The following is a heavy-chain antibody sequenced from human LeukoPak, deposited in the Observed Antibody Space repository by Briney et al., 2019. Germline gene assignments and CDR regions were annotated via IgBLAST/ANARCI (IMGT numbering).Heavy chain of an antibody. J-gene: IGHJ4*02. D-gene: IGHD6-19*01. CDR3: ATGRAYGSVDY. CDR1: GGSISSYY. CDR2: MYYTGST. Sequence: PSETLSLTCTVSGGSISSYYWSWIRQPPGKGLEWIGCMYYTGSTNYNPSLKSRVTISVDTSKNQFSLKLSSVTAVDTAVYYCATGRAYGSVDYWGQGTLVTVSS. V-gene: IGHV4-59*01.